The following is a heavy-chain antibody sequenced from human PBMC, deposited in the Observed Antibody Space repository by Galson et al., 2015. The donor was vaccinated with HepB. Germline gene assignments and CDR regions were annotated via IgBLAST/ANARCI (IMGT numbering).Heavy chain of an antibody. CDR2: IAPSDSYT. CDR1: GYRFSSYW. V-gene: IGHV5-10-1*01. J-gene: IGHJ4*02. D-gene: IGHD1-26*01. CDR3: VRHGPWYSGNY. Sequence: QSGAEVKKPGESLRISCTGSGYRFSSYWISWVRQMPGKGLEWMGRIAPSDSYTNYSPSFQGHVTISADKSISTAYLQWSSLKASDTAMYSCVRHGPWYSGNYWGQGTLVTVSS.